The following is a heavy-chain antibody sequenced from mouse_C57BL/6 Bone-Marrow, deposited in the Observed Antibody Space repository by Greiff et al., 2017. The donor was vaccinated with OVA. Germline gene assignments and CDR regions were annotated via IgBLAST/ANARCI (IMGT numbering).Heavy chain of an antibody. J-gene: IGHJ4*01. D-gene: IGHD2-3*01. CDR1: GFSLTSYG. V-gene: IGHV2-9*01. CDR2: IWGGGST. Sequence: VKLMESGPGLVAPSQSLSITCTVSGFSLTSYGVDWVRQPPGKGLEWLGVIWGGGSTNYNSALMSRLSISKDNSKSQVFLKMNSLQTDDTAMYYCAKNSRDGYYDYAMDYWGQGTSVTVSS. CDR3: AKNSRDGYYDYAMDY.